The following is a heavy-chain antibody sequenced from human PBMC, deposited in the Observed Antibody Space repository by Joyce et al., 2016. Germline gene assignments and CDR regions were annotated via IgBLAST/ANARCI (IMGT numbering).Heavy chain of an antibody. CDR1: GFIFSNYD. J-gene: IGHJ4*02. Sequence: EVQLLESGGGLVQPGGSLRLSCAASGFIFSNYDMGWVRQAPGKGLEWVSHITDSGDSTHYADSVKGRLTISRDNSKNTLYVQMNSLRAEDTAVYYCAKDSGSGSYYDYWGQGTLVTVSS. V-gene: IGHV3-23*01. CDR3: AKDSGSGSYYDY. CDR2: ITDSGDST. D-gene: IGHD3-10*01.